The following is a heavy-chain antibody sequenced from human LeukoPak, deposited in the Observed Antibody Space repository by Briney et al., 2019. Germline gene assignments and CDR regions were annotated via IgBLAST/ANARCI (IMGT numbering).Heavy chain of an antibody. V-gene: IGHV3-23*01. CDR3: AKGGWLLSSALDY. CDR2: ISGSGGST. CDR1: GFTFSSYA. D-gene: IGHD3-3*01. J-gene: IGHJ4*02. Sequence: GGSLRLSCAASGFTFSSYAMSWVRQAPGKGLEWVSAISGSGGSTYYADSVKGRFTISRDNSKNTLYLQMNSLRAEDTVVYYCAKGGWLLSSALDYWGQGTLVTVSS.